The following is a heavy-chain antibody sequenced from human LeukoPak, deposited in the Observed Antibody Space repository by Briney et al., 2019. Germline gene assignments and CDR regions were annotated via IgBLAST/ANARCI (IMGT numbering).Heavy chain of an antibody. J-gene: IGHJ4*02. CDR1: GGSISSYY. CDR2: VYTSGST. D-gene: IGHD3-10*01. Sequence: TASETLSLTCTVSGGSISSYYWGWIRQPPGKGLEWIGYVYTSGSTNYNPSLKSRVTISVDTSKNQFSLKLSSVTAADTAVYYCARFTRPSGSFDYWGQGTLVTVSS. CDR3: ARFTRPSGSFDY. V-gene: IGHV4-4*09.